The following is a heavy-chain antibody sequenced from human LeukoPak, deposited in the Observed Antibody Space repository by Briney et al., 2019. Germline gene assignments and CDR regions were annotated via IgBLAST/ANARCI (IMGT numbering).Heavy chain of an antibody. J-gene: IGHJ4*02. V-gene: IGHV4-39*07. CDR1: GGSISSSSYY. CDR3: ARGGPITTDLEPRKVDPYFDY. D-gene: IGHD3-22*01. CDR2: IYYSGST. Sequence: NTSETLSLTCTVSGGSISSSSYYWGWIRQPPGKGLEWIGSIYYSGSTYYNPSLKSRVTISVDTSKNQFSLKLSSVTAADTAVYYCARGGPITTDLEPRKVDPYFDYWGQGTLVTVSS.